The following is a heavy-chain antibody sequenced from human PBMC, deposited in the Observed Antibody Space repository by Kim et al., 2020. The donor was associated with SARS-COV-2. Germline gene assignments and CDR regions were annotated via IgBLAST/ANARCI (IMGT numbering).Heavy chain of an antibody. CDR3: ARFSRRDGYNLYYFDY. Sequence: ASVKVSCKASGYTFTGYYMHWVRQAPGQGLEWMGRINPNSGGTNYAQKFQGRVTMTRDTSISTAYMELSRLRSDDTAVYYCARFSRRDGYNLYYFDYWGQGTLVTVSS. J-gene: IGHJ4*02. CDR2: INPNSGGT. D-gene: IGHD5-12*01. CDR1: GYTFTGYY. V-gene: IGHV1-2*06.